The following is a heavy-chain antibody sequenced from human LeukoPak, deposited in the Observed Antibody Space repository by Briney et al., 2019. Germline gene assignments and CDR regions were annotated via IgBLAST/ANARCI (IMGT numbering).Heavy chain of an antibody. CDR2: IKSDGSTT. J-gene: IGHJ5*02. CDR1: GFTFSSYW. V-gene: IGHV3-74*01. Sequence: RGGCVRLSCAASGFTFSSYWMHWVRQAPGKGLVWVSRIKSDGSTTTYADSVKGRFTISRDSAKNTLYLQMNSLRAEDTAIYYCTRSDWFDPWGQGNLVSVSS. D-gene: IGHD3-3*01. CDR3: TRSDWFDP.